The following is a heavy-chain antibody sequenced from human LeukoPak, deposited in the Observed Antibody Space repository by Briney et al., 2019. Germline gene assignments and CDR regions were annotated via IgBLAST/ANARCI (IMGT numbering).Heavy chain of an antibody. Sequence: PSETLSLTCAVYGGSFSGYYWSWIRQPPGKGLEWIGEINHSGSTNYNPSLKSRVTVSVDTSKNQFSLKLSSVTAADTAVYYCARGRVTIFGVVRWVNWFDPWGQGTLVTVSS. CDR2: INHSGST. CDR1: GGSFSGYY. V-gene: IGHV4-34*01. D-gene: IGHD3-3*01. J-gene: IGHJ5*02. CDR3: ARGRVTIFGVVRWVNWFDP.